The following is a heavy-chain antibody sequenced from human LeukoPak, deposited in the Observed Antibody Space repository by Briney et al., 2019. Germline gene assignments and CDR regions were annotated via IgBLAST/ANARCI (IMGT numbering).Heavy chain of an antibody. Sequence: SQTLSPTFAISGDSVSSNSAAWNWIRQSPSRGLEWLGSTYYRSKWYNDYAVSVKSRITINPDTSKNQFSLQLNSVPPEDTAVYYCARDHGYSGYDHYFDYWGQGTLVTVSS. V-gene: IGHV6-1*01. CDR3: ARDHGYSGYDHYFDY. D-gene: IGHD5-12*01. CDR1: GDSVSSNSAA. J-gene: IGHJ4*02. CDR2: TYYRSKWYN.